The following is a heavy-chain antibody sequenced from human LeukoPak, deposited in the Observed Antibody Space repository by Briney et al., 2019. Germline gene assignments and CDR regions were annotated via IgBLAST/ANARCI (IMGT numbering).Heavy chain of an antibody. D-gene: IGHD3-22*01. V-gene: IGHV1-69*04. Sequence: GASVKVSCKASGGTFSSYAISWVRQAPGQGLEWMGRIIPILGIANYAQKFQGRVTITADKSTSTAYMELSSLRSEDTAVYYCARIGDVDYYDSSGYYLDYWGQGTLVTVSS. CDR3: ARIGDVDYYDSSGYYLDY. CDR2: IIPILGIA. CDR1: GGTFSSYA. J-gene: IGHJ4*02.